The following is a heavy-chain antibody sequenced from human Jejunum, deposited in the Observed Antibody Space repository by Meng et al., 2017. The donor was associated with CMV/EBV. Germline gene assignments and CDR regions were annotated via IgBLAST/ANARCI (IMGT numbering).Heavy chain of an antibody. D-gene: IGHD1-14*01. CDR3: VRGGAAHNPFDD. CDR2: IYSDGTT. J-gene: IGHJ4*02. CDR1: GFSVSSNY. V-gene: IGHV3-53*01. Sequence: EVPLVESGXGLIQPVGALSLSCVVSGFSVSSNYMSWVRQAPEKGLEWVSVIYSDGTTYYADSVKGRFTISRDNSKNTLYLQMNSLRAEDMAVYYCVRGGAAHNPFDDWGQGTLVTVSS.